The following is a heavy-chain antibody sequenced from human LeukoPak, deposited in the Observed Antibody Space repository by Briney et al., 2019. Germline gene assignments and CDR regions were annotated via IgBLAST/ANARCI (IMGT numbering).Heavy chain of an antibody. CDR1: GGSFSGYY. CDR2: INHSGST. V-gene: IGHV4-34*01. D-gene: IGHD1-26*01. Sequence: PSETLSLTCAVYGGSFSGYYWSWIRQPPGKGLEWIGEINHSGSTNYNPSLKSRVTISVDTSKNQFSLKLSSVTAADTAVYYCASRTGYSYYYYYYGMDAWGQGTTVTVSS. CDR3: ASRTGYSYYYYYYGMDA. J-gene: IGHJ6*02.